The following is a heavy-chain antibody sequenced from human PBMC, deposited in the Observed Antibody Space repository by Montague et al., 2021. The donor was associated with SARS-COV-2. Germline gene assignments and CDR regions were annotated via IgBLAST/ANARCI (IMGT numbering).Heavy chain of an antibody. J-gene: IGHJ2*01. V-gene: IGHV3-23*01. CDR1: GFAFNNFA. CDR2: IFGSAAGT. D-gene: IGHD6-19*01. Sequence: SLRLSCAASGFAFNNFAMSWVRQAPGKGLEWVSSIFGSAAGTYYGDSVKGRFTISRDNSENTLYLQMNSLRAEDTAKYYCAKQPGAGAVVYWYFDLWGRGTVVSVSS. CDR3: AKQPGAGAVVYWYFDL.